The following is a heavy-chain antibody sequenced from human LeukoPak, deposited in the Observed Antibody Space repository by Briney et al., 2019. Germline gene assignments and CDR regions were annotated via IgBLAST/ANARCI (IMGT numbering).Heavy chain of an antibody. Sequence: GGSLRLSCAASGFTFSSYWMSWVRQAPGKGLEWVANIKQDGSEKYYLDSVKGRFTISRDNAKNSLYLQMNSLRAEDTAVYYCARGHDYYDSSRAFDIWGQGTMVTVSS. CDR3: ARGHDYYDSSRAFDI. J-gene: IGHJ3*02. V-gene: IGHV3-7*01. CDR2: IKQDGSEK. D-gene: IGHD3-22*01. CDR1: GFTFSSYW.